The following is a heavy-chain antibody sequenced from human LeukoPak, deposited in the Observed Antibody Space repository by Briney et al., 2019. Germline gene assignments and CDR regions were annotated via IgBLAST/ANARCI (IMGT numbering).Heavy chain of an antibody. D-gene: IGHD6-13*01. Sequence: AGGSLRLSCEASGFTFSTYWMTWVRQAPGKGLEWVANIKQDGSEKYYVDPVKGRFTISRDNAKNSLYLQMNSLRAEDMALYYCVREQLDSDYWGQGTLVTVSS. CDR2: IKQDGSEK. CDR3: VREQLDSDY. J-gene: IGHJ4*02. V-gene: IGHV3-7*03. CDR1: GFTFSTYW.